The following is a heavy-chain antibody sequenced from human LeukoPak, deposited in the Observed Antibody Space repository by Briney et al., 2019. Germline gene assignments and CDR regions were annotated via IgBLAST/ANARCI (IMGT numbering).Heavy chain of an antibody. V-gene: IGHV1-2*02. CDR3: ARVDYYDSSGYYPGFDP. Sequence: ASVKVFCKASGYTFTGYYMHWVRQAPGQGLEWMGWINPNSGGTNYAQKFQGRVTMTRDTSISTAYMELSRLRSDDTAVYYCARVDYYDSSGYYPGFDPWGQGTLVTVSS. CDR2: INPNSGGT. J-gene: IGHJ5*02. CDR1: GYTFTGYY. D-gene: IGHD3-22*01.